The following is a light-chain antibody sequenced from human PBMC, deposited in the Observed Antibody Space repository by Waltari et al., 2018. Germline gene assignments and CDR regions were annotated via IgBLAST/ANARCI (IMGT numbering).Light chain of an antibody. Sequence: QSALTQPASVSGSPGQSITISCPGTSSDVGGYTYVSWYQQHPGKAPKLMIYDVSNRPAGVSNRFSGSKSGNTASLTISGLQAEDEADYYCSSHTSSSTRVVFGGGTKLTVL. CDR2: DVS. CDR3: SSHTSSSTRVV. V-gene: IGLV2-14*03. CDR1: SSDVGGYTY. J-gene: IGLJ3*02.